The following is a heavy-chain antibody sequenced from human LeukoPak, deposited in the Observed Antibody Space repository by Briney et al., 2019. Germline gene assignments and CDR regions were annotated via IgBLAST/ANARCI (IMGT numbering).Heavy chain of an antibody. CDR1: GYSISSGYY. Sequence: PSETLSLTCTVSGYSISSGYYWGWIRQPPGKGLEWIGSIYHSGSTYYNPSLKSRVTMSLDTSKNQFSLKLSSVTAADTAVYYCARDPRYGGNPSIKYFDYWGQGTLVTVSS. CDR3: ARDPRYGGNPSIKYFDY. V-gene: IGHV4-38-2*02. CDR2: IYHSGST. D-gene: IGHD4-23*01. J-gene: IGHJ4*02.